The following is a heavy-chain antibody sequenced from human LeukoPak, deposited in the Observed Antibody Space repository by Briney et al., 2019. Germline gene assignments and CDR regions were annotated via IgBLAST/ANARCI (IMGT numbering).Heavy chain of an antibody. CDR3: ARDNFEHLVGQLWYPFDY. J-gene: IGHJ4*02. D-gene: IGHD5-18*01. CDR1: GFTFSSYE. V-gene: IGHV3-48*03. Sequence: PGGSLRLSCAASGFTFSSYEMNWVRQAPGKGLEWVSYISDSGSTIHYADSVKGRFTISRDNAKNSLYLQMNSLRAEDTAVYYCARDNFEHLVGQLWYPFDYWGQGTLVTVSS. CDR2: ISDSGSTI.